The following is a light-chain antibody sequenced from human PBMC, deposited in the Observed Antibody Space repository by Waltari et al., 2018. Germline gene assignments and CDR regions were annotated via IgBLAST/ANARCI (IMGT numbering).Light chain of an antibody. J-gene: IGKJ1*01. CDR2: KAS. V-gene: IGKV1-5*03. CDR3: QQYNSYTWT. CDR1: QSISSW. Sequence: DIQMTQSPSTLSASVGDRVTITCRASQSISSWLAWYQQKPGKAPKRLIYKASSLESGVPSRFSGRGSGTECTLTISRLQPDDVATYYCQQYNSYTWTFGQGTKVEIK.